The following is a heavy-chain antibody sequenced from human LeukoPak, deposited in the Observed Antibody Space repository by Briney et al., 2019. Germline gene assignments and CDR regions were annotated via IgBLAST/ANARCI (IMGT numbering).Heavy chain of an antibody. D-gene: IGHD1-26*01. CDR1: GFTFSSYA. CDR3: ARDDGVGATGY. Sequence: GRSLRLSCAASGFTFSSYAMHWVRQAPGKGLEWVAVISYDGSNKYYADSVKGRFTISRDNSKNTLYLQMNSLRAEDTAVYYCARDDGVGATGYRGQGTLVTVSS. V-gene: IGHV3-30-3*01. J-gene: IGHJ4*02. CDR2: ISYDGSNK.